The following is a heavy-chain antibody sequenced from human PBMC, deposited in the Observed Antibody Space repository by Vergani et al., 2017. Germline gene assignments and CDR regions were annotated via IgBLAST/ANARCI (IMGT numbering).Heavy chain of an antibody. D-gene: IGHD3-9*01. CDR3: ARGWTMNYDILTGYPTSGYYYGMDV. V-gene: IGHV4-38-2*02. J-gene: IGHJ6*02. Sequence: QVQLQESGPGLVKPSETLSLTCTVSGYSISSGYYWGWIRQPPGKGLEWIGSIYYSGSTYYNPSLESRVTMSVDTSKSQFSLKLSSVTAADTAVYYCARGWTMNYDILTGYPTSGYYYGMDVWGQGP. CDR2: IYYSGST. CDR1: GYSISSGYY.